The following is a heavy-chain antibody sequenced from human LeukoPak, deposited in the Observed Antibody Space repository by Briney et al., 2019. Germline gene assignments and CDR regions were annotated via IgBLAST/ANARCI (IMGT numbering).Heavy chain of an antibody. J-gene: IGHJ4*02. CDR2: INHSGST. D-gene: IGHD4-17*01. CDR3: ASDYGEGEY. V-gene: IGHV4-34*01. CDR1: GGSFSGYY. Sequence: SETLSPTCAVYGGSFSGYYWSWIRQPPGKGLEWIGEINHSGSTNYNPSLKSRVTISVDTSKNQFSLKLSSVTAADTAVYYCASDYGEGEYWGQGTLVTVPS.